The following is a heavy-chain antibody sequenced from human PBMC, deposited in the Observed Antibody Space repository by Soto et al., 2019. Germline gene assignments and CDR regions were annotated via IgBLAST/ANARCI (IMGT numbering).Heavy chain of an antibody. CDR1: GFTFSSYA. D-gene: IGHD2-2*01. CDR3: AKGRGYCSSTSCYVGSDY. CDR2: ISGSGGST. Sequence: EVQLLESGGGLVQPGGSLRLSCAASGFTFSSYAMSWVRQAPGKGLEWVSAISGSGGSTYYADSVKGRFTISSDNSKNKLYLQMNSLRAEDTAVYYCAKGRGYCSSTSCYVGSDYWGQGTLVTVSS. V-gene: IGHV3-23*01. J-gene: IGHJ4*02.